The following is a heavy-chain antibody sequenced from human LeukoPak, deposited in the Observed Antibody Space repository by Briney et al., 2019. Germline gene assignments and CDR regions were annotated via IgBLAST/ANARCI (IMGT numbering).Heavy chain of an antibody. D-gene: IGHD1-1*01. Sequence: LRLSCAASGFTFSNYAMSWVRQAPGKGLEWIGYIYYSGSTYYNPSLKSRVTISVDTSKNQFSLKLSSVTAADTAVYYCARDLLNEGNHLDYWGQGTLVTVSS. CDR3: ARDLLNEGNHLDY. CDR1: GFTFSNYA. CDR2: IYYSGST. J-gene: IGHJ4*02. V-gene: IGHV4-30-4*08.